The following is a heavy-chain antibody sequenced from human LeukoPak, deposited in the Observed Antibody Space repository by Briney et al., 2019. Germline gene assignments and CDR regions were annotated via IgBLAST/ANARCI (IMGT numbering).Heavy chain of an antibody. V-gene: IGHV4-34*01. J-gene: IGHJ4*02. Sequence: SETLSLTCAVYGGSFSGYYWSWIRQPPGKGLEWIGEINHSGSTNYNPSLKSRVTISVDTSKNQFSLKLSSVTAADTAVYYCARDGGAAAGTNYFDYWGQGTLATVSS. CDR2: INHSGST. CDR1: GGSFSGYY. D-gene: IGHD6-13*01. CDR3: ARDGGAAAGTNYFDY.